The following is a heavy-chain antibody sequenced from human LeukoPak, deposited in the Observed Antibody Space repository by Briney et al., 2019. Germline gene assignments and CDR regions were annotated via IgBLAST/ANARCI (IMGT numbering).Heavy chain of an antibody. D-gene: IGHD4-23*01. V-gene: IGHV1-69*13. Sequence: ASVKVSCKASGGTFSSYDISWVRQAPGQGLEWMGGITPIFGTVKYAQKFQGRVTITAVESMSTAYMELSSLRSEDTAVYYCARGWLAETTVVTPYNYWGQGTLVTVSS. J-gene: IGHJ4*02. CDR3: ARGWLAETTVVTPYNY. CDR2: ITPIFGTV. CDR1: GGTFSSYD.